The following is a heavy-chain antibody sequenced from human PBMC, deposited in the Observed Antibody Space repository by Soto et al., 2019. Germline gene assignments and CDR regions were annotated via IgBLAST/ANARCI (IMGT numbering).Heavy chain of an antibody. J-gene: IGHJ4*02. V-gene: IGHV3-30-3*01. CDR3: ARDRTYYHDSSGYYYGTFDY. CDR2: ISYDGSNK. D-gene: IGHD3-22*01. Sequence: GGSLRLSCAASGFTFSSYAMHWVRQAPGKGLEWVAVISYDGSNKYYADSVKGRFTISRDNSKNTLYLQMNSLRAEDTAVYHCARDRTYYHDSSGYYYGTFDYWGQGTLVTVSS. CDR1: GFTFSSYA.